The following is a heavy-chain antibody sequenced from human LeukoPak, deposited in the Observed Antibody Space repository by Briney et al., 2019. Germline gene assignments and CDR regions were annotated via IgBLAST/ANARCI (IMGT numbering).Heavy chain of an antibody. CDR2: IYYSGST. V-gene: IGHV4-30-4*08. CDR3: ARVWDSSGWYLDY. Sequence: PSQTLSLTXTVSGGSISSGDYYWSWIRQPPGKGLEWIGYIYYSGSTYYNPSLKSRVTISVDTSKNQFSLKLSSVTAADTAVYYCARVWDSSGWYLDYWGQGTLVTVSS. CDR1: GGSISSGDYY. J-gene: IGHJ4*02. D-gene: IGHD6-19*01.